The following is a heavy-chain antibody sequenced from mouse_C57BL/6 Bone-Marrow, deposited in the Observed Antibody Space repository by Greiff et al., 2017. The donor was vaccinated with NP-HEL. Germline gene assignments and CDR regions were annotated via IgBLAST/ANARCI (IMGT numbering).Heavy chain of an antibody. J-gene: IGHJ1*03. D-gene: IGHD1-1*01. CDR2: IDPANGKT. CDR1: GFNIKNTY. Sequence: VQLKQSVAELVRPGASVKLSCTASGFNIKNTYMHWVKQRPEQGLEWIGRIDPANGKTKYAPKFQGKATITADTSSNTAYLQLSSLTSEDTAIYYCVRPYYGSRYWYFDVWGTGTTVTVSS. V-gene: IGHV14-3*01. CDR3: VRPYYGSRYWYFDV.